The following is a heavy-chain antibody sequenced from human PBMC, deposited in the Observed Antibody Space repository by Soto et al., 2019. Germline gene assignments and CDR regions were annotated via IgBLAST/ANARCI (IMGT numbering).Heavy chain of an antibody. CDR2: INAGNGNT. V-gene: IGHV1-3*01. J-gene: IGHJ2*01. D-gene: IGHD2-8*02. CDR1: GYTFTSYA. CDR3: ARGGGVARYFDL. Sequence: QVQLVQSGAEVKKPGASVKVSCKASGYTFTSYAMHWVRQAPGQRLEWMGWINAGNGNTKYSQKFQGRVTITRDTSASTAYMELSSPRSEDTAVYYCARGGGVARYFDLWGRGTLVTVSS.